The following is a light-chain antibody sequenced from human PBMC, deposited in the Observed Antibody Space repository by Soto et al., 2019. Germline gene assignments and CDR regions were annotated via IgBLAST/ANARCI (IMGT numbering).Light chain of an antibody. CDR3: SSYTSSISHVL. V-gene: IGLV2-14*01. CDR1: SSDVGGYKY. J-gene: IGLJ2*01. Sequence: QAVVTQPASVSGSPGQSITISCTGTSSDVGGYKYVSWYQQHPGKAPKLMIYEVSNRPSGVSNRFSGSKSGNTASLTISGLQAEDEADYYCSSYTSSISHVLFGGGTKLTVL. CDR2: EVS.